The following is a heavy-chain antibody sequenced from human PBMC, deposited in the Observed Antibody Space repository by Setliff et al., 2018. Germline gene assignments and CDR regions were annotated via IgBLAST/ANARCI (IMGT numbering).Heavy chain of an antibody. D-gene: IGHD3-22*01. CDR1: GYTLTELS. V-gene: IGHV1-24*01. CDR2: FDPEDGET. J-gene: IGHJ4*02. CDR3: AADYYDSSGYGY. Sequence: ASVKVSCKVSGYTLTELSMHWVRQAPGKGLEWMGGFDPEDGETIYAXKFQGRVTMTEDTSTDTAYMELSSLRSEDTAVYYCAADYYDSSGYGYWGQGTLVTVSS.